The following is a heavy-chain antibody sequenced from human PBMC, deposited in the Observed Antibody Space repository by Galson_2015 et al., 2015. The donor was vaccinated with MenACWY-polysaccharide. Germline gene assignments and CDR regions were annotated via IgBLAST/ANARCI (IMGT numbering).Heavy chain of an antibody. CDR1: GFTFSSYW. J-gene: IGHJ5*02. CDR2: TNGDGGAT. V-gene: IGHV3-74*01. CDR3: ARAGAKFCRAGNCFFNWFDP. Sequence: SLRLSCAASGFTFSSYWMHWVRQAPGKGLVWVSRTNGDGGATDYADSVKGRFTISRDNAKNTLYLQMNSLRAEDTAVYYCARAGAKFCRAGNCFFNWFDPWSQGTLVTVSS. D-gene: IGHD2-15*01.